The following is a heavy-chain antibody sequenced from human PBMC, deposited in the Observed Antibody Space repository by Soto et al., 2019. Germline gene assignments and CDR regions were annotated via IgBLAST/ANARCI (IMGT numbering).Heavy chain of an antibody. J-gene: IGHJ6*02. CDR3: ARVTRPHPSYYYYYGMDV. CDR2: IIPIFGTA. V-gene: IGHV1-69*06. CDR1: GGTFSSYA. Sequence: QVQLVQSGGEVKKPGSSVKVSCKASGGTFSSYAISWVRQAPGQGLEWMGGIIPIFGTANYAQKFQGRVTITADKSTSTAYMELSSLRSEDTAVYYCARVTRPHPSYYYYYGMDVWGQGTTVTVSS. D-gene: IGHD6-6*01.